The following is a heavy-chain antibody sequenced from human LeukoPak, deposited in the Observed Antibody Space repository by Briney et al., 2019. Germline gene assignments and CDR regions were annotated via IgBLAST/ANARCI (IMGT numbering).Heavy chain of an antibody. V-gene: IGHV3-48*04. CDR2: ISGSSNTI. CDR3: ATRPYDSSGYCDY. CDR1: GFIFRSYS. J-gene: IGHJ4*02. D-gene: IGHD3-22*01. Sequence: GGSLRLSCSASGFIFRSYSMNWVRQTPGKGLEWISYISGSSNTIYYADSVKGRFTISRDNAKNSLYLQMNSLRAEDTAVYYCATRPYDSSGYCDYWGQGTLVTVSS.